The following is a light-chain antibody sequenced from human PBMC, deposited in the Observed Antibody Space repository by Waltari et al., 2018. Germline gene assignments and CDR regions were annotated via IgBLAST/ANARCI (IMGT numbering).Light chain of an antibody. CDR3: QQHSDFVT. CDR2: DVS. J-gene: IGKJ3*01. CDR1: QSISNS. V-gene: IGKV3-11*01. Sequence: ELVLTQSPATLSLSPGERATLSCRPSQSISNSVGWYQQKPGQAPRLLIYDVSNRATGIPDRFSGSGSGTDFTLPISSLEPEDFAVYYCQQHSDFVTFGPGTTVEIK.